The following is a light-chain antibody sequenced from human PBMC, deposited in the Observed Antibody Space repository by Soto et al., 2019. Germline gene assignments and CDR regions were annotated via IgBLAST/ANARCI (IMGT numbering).Light chain of an antibody. Sequence: QSVLTQPTSLSVAPGQRVTSSCTGSSSNIVAGYAVHWYQPLPGTAPKLLIYGNSNRPSVVPDLFSGSKSGTSASLAITGIQAEEEADYYCQSYDRSLSGDVFGTGTKLTVL. J-gene: IGLJ1*01. CDR2: GNS. V-gene: IGLV1-40*01. CDR1: SSNIVAGYA. CDR3: QSYDRSLSGDV.